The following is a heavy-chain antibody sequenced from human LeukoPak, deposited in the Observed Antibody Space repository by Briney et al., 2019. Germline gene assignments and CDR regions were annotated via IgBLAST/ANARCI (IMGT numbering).Heavy chain of an antibody. J-gene: IGHJ5*02. V-gene: IGHV1-18*01. D-gene: IGHD1-26*01. CDR3: ARDHWAPSGSLEDNWFDP. CDR2: ISPDNGNT. Sequence: GASVKVSCKASGYTFINYGFSWVRQAPGQGLEWMGWISPDNGNTNYAQKLQGRVTMTTDTSTSTAYMELRSLRSDDTAVYYCARDHWAPSGSLEDNWFDPWGQGTLVTVSS. CDR1: GYTFINYG.